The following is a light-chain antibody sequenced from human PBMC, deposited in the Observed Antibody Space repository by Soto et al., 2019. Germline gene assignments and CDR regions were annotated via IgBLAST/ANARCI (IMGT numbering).Light chain of an antibody. CDR3: EQYNNWPLT. CDR2: GAS. Sequence: EIVMTQSPATLSVSPGKRATFSCRASQSVSSNLAWYQQKPGQAPRLLIYGASTRATAIPVKFSGSGSGTEFTLTISSLPSEDVAVYYYEQYNNWPLTFGQGTNVEIK. J-gene: IGKJ1*01. V-gene: IGKV3-15*01. CDR1: QSVSSN.